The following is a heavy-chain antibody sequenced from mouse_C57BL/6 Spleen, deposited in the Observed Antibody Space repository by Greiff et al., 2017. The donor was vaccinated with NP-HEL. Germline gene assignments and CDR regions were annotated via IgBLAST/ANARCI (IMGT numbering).Heavy chain of an antibody. V-gene: IGHV1-74*01. CDR1: GYTFTSYW. CDR3: ATYYSNYVDAMDY. Sequence: QVHVKQSGAELVKPGASVKVSCKASGYTFTSYWMHWVKQRPGQGLEWIGRIHPSDSDTNYNQKFKGKATLTVDKSSSTAYMQLSSLTSEDSAVYYCATYYSNYVDAMDYWGQGTSVTVSS. D-gene: IGHD2-5*01. CDR2: IHPSDSDT. J-gene: IGHJ4*01.